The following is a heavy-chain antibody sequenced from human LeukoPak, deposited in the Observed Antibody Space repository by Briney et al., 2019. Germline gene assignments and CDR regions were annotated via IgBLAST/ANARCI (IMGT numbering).Heavy chain of an antibody. CDR3: ASPGIVAAGTDRGFDY. CDR1: GGSISSYY. J-gene: IGHJ4*02. Sequence: PSETLSLTCTVSGGSISSYYWSWIRQPPGKGLEWIGYIYYSGSTNYNPSLKSRLTISVDTSKKQFSLKLSSVTAADTAVYYCASPGIVAAGTDRGFDYWGQGTLVTVSS. CDR2: IYYSGST. V-gene: IGHV4-59*01. D-gene: IGHD6-13*01.